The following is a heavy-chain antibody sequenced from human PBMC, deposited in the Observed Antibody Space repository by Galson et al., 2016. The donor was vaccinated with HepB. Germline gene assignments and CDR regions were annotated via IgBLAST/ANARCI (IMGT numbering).Heavy chain of an antibody. CDR2: IYASGNA. Sequence: QVQLQESGPGLVKPSQTLSLTCTVSGGSISSGGYYWNWIRQHPGKGLEWIRCIYASGNAYYNPPLKHRLTMSIDPSKNQFSLTLTSVTAADTAVYFCARDVYRRFDPWGQGTLVTVSS. J-gene: IGHJ5*02. CDR3: ARDVYRRFDP. V-gene: IGHV4-30-4*08. D-gene: IGHD5/OR15-5a*01. CDR1: GGSISSGGYY.